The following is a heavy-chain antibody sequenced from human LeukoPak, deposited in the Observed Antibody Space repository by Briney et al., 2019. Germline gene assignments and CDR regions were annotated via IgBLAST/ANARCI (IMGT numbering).Heavy chain of an antibody. J-gene: IGHJ4*02. V-gene: IGHV4-39*01. CDR2: IYYSGST. D-gene: IGHD2-21*02. CDR3: ARYFCGGDCYSGYFDY. Sequence: SVTLSLTCFVSGGSISSSTSYWGWIRQPPGKGLEGIGRIYYSGSTYYNPSLKSRVTVSVDTSKKQFSLKLNSVTAADTAVYYCARYFCGGDCYSGYFDYWGQGTLVTV. CDR1: GGSISSSTSY.